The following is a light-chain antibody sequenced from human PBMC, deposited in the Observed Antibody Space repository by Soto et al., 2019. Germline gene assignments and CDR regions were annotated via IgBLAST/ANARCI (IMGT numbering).Light chain of an antibody. Sequence: EIVLTQSPATLSLSPGERATLSCRASQSVSSYLAWYQQKPGQAPRLLIYGASNGATDIPARFSGSGSGTDFTLIISSLEPEDFAVYYCQHRGKWPRTFGQGTKLEI. CDR2: GAS. CDR3: QHRGKWPRT. J-gene: IGKJ2*01. CDR1: QSVSSY. V-gene: IGKV3-11*01.